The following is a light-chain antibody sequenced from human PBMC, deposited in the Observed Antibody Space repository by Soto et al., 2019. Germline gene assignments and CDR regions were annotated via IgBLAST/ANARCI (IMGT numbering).Light chain of an antibody. V-gene: IGLV1-40*01. J-gene: IGLJ2*01. CDR1: SSNIGAGFD. CDR2: GDS. Sequence: QSVLTQPPSVSGAPGQRVTISCTGSSSNIGAGFDVHWYQHLPGTAPKLLIYGDSNRPSGVPDRISGSKSGTSASLAITVLQAEDEADYYCQSYDSSLSGVVFGGGTKLTVL. CDR3: QSYDSSLSGVV.